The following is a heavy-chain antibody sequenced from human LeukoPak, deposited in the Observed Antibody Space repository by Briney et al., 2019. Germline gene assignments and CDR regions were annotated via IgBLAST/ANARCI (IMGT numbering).Heavy chain of an antibody. D-gene: IGHD3-3*01. CDR1: GGSISSSSYY. V-gene: IGHV4-39*01. J-gene: IGHJ6*03. CDR2: IYYSGST. Sequence: PSETLSLTCTVSGGSISSSSYYWGWIRQPPGKGLEWIGSIYYSGSTYYNPSLKSRVTISVDTSKNQFSLKLSSVAAADTAVYYRARLPYYDFWSGYLDYYYYYMDVWGKGTTVTVSS. CDR3: ARLPYYDFWSGYLDYYYYYMDV.